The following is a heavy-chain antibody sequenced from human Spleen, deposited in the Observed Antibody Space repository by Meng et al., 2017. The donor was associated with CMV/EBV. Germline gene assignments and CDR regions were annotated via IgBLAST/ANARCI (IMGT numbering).Heavy chain of an antibody. V-gene: IGHV1-46*01. D-gene: IGHD3-3*01. CDR1: GYTFTSYA. J-gene: IGHJ3*02. CDR2: INPSGGST. CDR3: ARAATYRYYDFWSGYNDAFDI. Sequence: ASVKVSCKASGYTFTSYAISWVRQAPGQGLEWMGIINPSGGSTSYAQKFQGRVTMTRDTSTSTVYMELSSLRSEDTAVYYCARAATYRYYDFWSGYNDAFDIWGQGTMVTVSS.